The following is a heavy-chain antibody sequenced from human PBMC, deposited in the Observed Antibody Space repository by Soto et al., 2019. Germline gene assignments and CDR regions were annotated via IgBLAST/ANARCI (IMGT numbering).Heavy chain of an antibody. J-gene: IGHJ3*01. CDR1: GDSISTSY. Sequence: QVQLQESGPGLVKPPETLSLTCAVSGDSISTSYCGWIRQPPGKGLEWVASISHSGGINYNPYRKIRLTISVDRSKKQLSLKSNSVTATDTAVYYCARTIVAAVWGFWGPGTMVTVSS. D-gene: IGHD6-13*01. V-gene: IGHV4-59*08. CDR2: ISHSGGI. CDR3: ARTIVAAVWGF.